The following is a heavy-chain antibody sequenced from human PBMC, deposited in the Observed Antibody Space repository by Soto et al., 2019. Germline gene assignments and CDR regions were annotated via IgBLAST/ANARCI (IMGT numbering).Heavy chain of an antibody. J-gene: IGHJ4*02. Sequence: ASVKVSCKASGGTFSSYAISWVRQAPGQGLEWMGGIIPIFGTANYAQKFQGRVTITADESTSTAYMELSSLRSEDTAVYYCARERTPGSGSPFDYWGQGTLVTVSS. CDR1: GGTFSSYA. D-gene: IGHD3-10*01. V-gene: IGHV1-69*13. CDR2: IIPIFGTA. CDR3: ARERTPGSGSPFDY.